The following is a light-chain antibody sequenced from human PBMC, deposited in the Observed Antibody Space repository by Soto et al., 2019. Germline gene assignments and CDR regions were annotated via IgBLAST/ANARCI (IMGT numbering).Light chain of an antibody. Sequence: QSVLTQPASVSGSPGQSITISCTGTSSDVGGYNYVSWYQQHPGKAPKLMIYEVSNRPSGVSNRFSDSKSGNTASLTISGLQAEDEAEYYCSSYTSSSTLVVFGGGTKLTVL. CDR2: EVS. CDR3: SSYTSSSTLVV. J-gene: IGLJ2*01. V-gene: IGLV2-14*01. CDR1: SSDVGGYNY.